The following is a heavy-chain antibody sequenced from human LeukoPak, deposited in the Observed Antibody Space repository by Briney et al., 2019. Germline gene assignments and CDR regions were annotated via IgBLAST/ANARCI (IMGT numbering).Heavy chain of an antibody. CDR3: ARGLRRPIAARHGYYYYYMDV. Sequence: EASVKVSCKASGYTFTSYDINWVRQATGQGREWMGWMNPNSGNTGYAQKFQGRVTITRNNSISTAYMELSSLRSEDTAVYYCARGLRRPIAARHGYYYYYMDVWGKGTTVTVSS. CDR1: GYTFTSYD. V-gene: IGHV1-8*03. J-gene: IGHJ6*03. CDR2: MNPNSGNT. D-gene: IGHD6-6*01.